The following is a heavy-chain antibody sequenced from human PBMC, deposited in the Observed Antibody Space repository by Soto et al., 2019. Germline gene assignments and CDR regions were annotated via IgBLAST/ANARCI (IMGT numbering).Heavy chain of an antibody. J-gene: IGHJ5*02. D-gene: IGHD2-2*01. Sequence: QVQLVQSGAEVKKPGASVKVSCKASGYTFTSYAMHWVRQAPGQRLEWMGWINAGNGNTKYSQKFQGRVTITRDTSASTAYMELSSLRSEDTAVYYCARAPYCSSTSCYFNWFDPWGQGTLVTVSS. CDR2: INAGNGNT. CDR1: GYTFTSYA. V-gene: IGHV1-3*01. CDR3: ARAPYCSSTSCYFNWFDP.